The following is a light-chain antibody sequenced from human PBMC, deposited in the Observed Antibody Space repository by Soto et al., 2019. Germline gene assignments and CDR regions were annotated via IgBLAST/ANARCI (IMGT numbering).Light chain of an antibody. Sequence: DIQMTQSPSSLSASVGDRVTITCRASQGTSNYLAWYQQKPGKVPKLLIYAASTLQSGVPSRFRGSGSGTYFTLTINSRQPEDVATYYCQKYNSAPTWTFGQGTKVEIK. J-gene: IGKJ1*01. CDR2: AAS. CDR3: QKYNSAPTWT. V-gene: IGKV1-27*01. CDR1: QGTSNY.